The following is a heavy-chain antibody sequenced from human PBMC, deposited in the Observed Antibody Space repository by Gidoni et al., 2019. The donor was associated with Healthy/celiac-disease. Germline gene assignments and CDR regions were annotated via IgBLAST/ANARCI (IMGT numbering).Heavy chain of an antibody. CDR3: AATGSQYYYFDY. CDR2: INHRGST. D-gene: IGHD1-26*01. J-gene: IGHJ4*02. V-gene: IGHV4-34*01. CDR1: GGSFSGYY. Sequence: QVQLQQWGAGLLKASETLSLTCAVYGGSFSGYYWGWIRQPPGKALELIGEINHRGSTNYNPSLKSRVTIAVDTSKNQFSLKLSSLTAADTAVYYCAATGSQYYYFDYWGQGTLVTVSS.